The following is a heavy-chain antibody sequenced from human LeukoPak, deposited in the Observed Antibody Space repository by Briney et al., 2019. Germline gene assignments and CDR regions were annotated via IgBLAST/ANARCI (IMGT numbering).Heavy chain of an antibody. V-gene: IGHV1-24*01. J-gene: IGHJ4*02. D-gene: IGHD4/OR15-4a*01. Sequence: ASVKVSCKVSGYTLTELSMHWVRQAPGKGLEWLGGFDPEDGKTIYAQKFQGRVTMTEDTSTDTAYMELSSLRSEDTAVYYCATGLNVANYYWGQGTLVTVSS. CDR2: FDPEDGKT. CDR3: ATGLNVANYY. CDR1: GYTLTELS.